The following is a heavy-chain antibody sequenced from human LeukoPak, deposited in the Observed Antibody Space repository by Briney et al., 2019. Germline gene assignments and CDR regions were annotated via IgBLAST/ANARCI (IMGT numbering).Heavy chain of an antibody. V-gene: IGHV3-23*01. CDR3: AKVGAGLWFGELFFDY. J-gene: IGHJ4*02. CDR1: GFTFSSYA. CDR2: ISGSGGST. Sequence: GGSLRLSCAASGFTFSSYAMSWVRQAPGKGLEWVSAISGSGGSTYYADSVKGRFTISRDNSKNTLYLQMNSLRAEDTAVYYCAKVGAGLWFGELFFDYWGRGTLVTVSS. D-gene: IGHD3-10*01.